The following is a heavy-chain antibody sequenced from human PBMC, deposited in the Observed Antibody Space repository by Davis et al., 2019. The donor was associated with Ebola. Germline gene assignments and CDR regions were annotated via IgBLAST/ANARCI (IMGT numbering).Heavy chain of an antibody. J-gene: IGHJ4*02. CDR1: GFTFSSYG. CDR2: ISYDGSNK. V-gene: IGHV3-30*18. D-gene: IGHD2-15*01. Sequence: PGGSLRLSCAASGFTFSSYGMHWVRQAPGKGLEWVAVISYDGSNKYYADSVKGRFTISRDNSKNTLYLQMNSLRAEDTAVYYCAKDWGAVVAVYYFDYWGQGTLVTVSS. CDR3: AKDWGAVVAVYYFDY.